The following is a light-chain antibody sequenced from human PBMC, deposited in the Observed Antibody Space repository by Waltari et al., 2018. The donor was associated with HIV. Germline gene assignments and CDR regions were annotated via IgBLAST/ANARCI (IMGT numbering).Light chain of an antibody. Sequence: QSVLTQPPSASGTPGPRVTISCSGGSSNIGANIVNWYQLLPGRAPRLLIYATNQRPSGVPDRFSGSKSGTSASLAISGLQSEDEGDYYCATWDNGLNGRHVFGTGTQVTV. J-gene: IGLJ1*01. CDR2: ATN. V-gene: IGLV1-44*01. CDR3: ATWDNGLNGRHV. CDR1: SSNIGANI.